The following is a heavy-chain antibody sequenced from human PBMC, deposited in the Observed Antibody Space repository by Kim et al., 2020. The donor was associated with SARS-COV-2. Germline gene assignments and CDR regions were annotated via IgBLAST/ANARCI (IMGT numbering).Heavy chain of an antibody. CDR2: ISYDGSNK. D-gene: IGHD2-2*01. Sequence: GGSLRLSCAASGFTFSSYGMHWVRQAPGKGLEWVAVISYDGSNKYYADSVKGRFTISRDNSKNTLYLQMNSLRAEDTAVYYCAATEVDQLLPFDYWGQGTLVTVSS. CDR1: GFTFSSYG. V-gene: IGHV3-30*03. CDR3: AATEVDQLLPFDY. J-gene: IGHJ4*02.